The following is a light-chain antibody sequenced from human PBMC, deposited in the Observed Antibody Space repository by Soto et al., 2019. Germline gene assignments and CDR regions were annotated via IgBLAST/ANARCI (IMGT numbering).Light chain of an antibody. CDR3: QQFTSYLIT. J-gene: IGKJ5*01. Sequence: DIQLTQSPSFLSASVGDRVTITCRASQGISSYLAWYQQKPGKAPKLLIYAASTLQSGVPSRFSGSGSGTEFTLTSSILQPEDFATYYCQQFTSYLITFGQGTRLEIK. CDR1: QGISSY. V-gene: IGKV1-9*01. CDR2: AAS.